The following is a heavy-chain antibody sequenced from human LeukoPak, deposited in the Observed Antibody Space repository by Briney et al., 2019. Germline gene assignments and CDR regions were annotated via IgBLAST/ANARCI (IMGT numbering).Heavy chain of an antibody. J-gene: IGHJ3*02. CDR1: GFTFSSYA. D-gene: IGHD6-19*01. V-gene: IGHV3-23*01. CDR3: VHSSGWYAYGNAFDI. Sequence: GGSLRLSCAASGFTFSSYAMSWVRQAPGQGLEWVSAISGSGGSTYYADPVKGRFTISRDNSKNTLYLQMNSLRAEHTAVYYCVHSSGWYAYGNAFDIWGQGTMVTVSS. CDR2: ISGSGGST.